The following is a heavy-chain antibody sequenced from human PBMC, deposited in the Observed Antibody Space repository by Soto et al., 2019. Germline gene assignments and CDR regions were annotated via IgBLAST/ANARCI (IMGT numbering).Heavy chain of an antibody. J-gene: IGHJ5*02. CDR1: GYTFTDYD. Sequence: QVQLMQSGAEVRKPGASVKVSCRASGYTFTDYDINWVRQATGQGLEWLGWMTPNSGNTGYALKFQGRVTLTRDISRSTAYMELSSLTSKDTAVYYCARNLYNTGDFDHWGQGTLVTVSS. D-gene: IGHD3-16*01. V-gene: IGHV1-8*02. CDR3: ARNLYNTGDFDH. CDR2: MTPNSGNT.